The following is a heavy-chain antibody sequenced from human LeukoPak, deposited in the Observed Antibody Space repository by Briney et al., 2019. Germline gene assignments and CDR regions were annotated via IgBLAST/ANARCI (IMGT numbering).Heavy chain of an antibody. CDR2: IIPILGIA. V-gene: IGHV1-69*02. J-gene: IGHJ4*02. D-gene: IGHD3-22*01. CDR1: GGTFSSYT. CDR3: ARVPLDYYDSSDLDY. Sequence: GASVKVSCKASGGTFSSYTISWVRQAPGQGLEWMGRIIPILGIANYAQKFQGRVTITADKSTSTAYMELSSLRSEDTDVYYCARVPLDYYDSSDLDYWGQGTLVTVSS.